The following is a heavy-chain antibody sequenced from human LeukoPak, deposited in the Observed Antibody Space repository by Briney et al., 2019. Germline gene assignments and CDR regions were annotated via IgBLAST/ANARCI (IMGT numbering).Heavy chain of an antibody. CDR2: IYYSGIT. J-gene: IGHJ4*02. D-gene: IGHD1-26*01. V-gene: IGHV4-59*12. Sequence: PSETLSLTCTVSGGSIGNFYWSWIRQPPGKGLEWIGYIYYSGITNYNPSLKSRVTISVDTSKSQFSLKLSSVTAADTAVYYCARGRPRWGSYLLYYFDYWGQGTLVTVSS. CDR1: GGSIGNFY. CDR3: ARGRPRWGSYLLYYFDY.